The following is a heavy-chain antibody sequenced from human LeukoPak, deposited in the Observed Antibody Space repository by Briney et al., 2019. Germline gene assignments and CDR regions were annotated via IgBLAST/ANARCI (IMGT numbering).Heavy chain of an antibody. D-gene: IGHD6-13*01. CDR1: GGTFSSYA. V-gene: IGHV1-69*04. Sequence: SVKVSCKASGGTFSSYAISWVRQAPGQGLEWLGRIIPILGIANYAQKFQGRVTITADKSTSTAYMELSRLRSEDTAVYYCAREYDSSSWAPFYYYGMDVWGQGTTVTVSS. J-gene: IGHJ6*02. CDR3: AREYDSSSWAPFYYYGMDV. CDR2: IIPILGIA.